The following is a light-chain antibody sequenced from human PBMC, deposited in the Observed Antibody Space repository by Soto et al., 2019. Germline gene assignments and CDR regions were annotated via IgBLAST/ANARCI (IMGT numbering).Light chain of an antibody. Sequence: EIVSTQSPGARSLSPGERATLSCMASQNVSSTYLDWYQKKPGQAXRLXXYGASSRATGIPDRFSGSGSGTDFTLTINRLEPEDCAAYYCQQYGSSLTWTFGQGTKV. V-gene: IGKV3-20*01. CDR2: GAS. CDR1: QNVSSTY. CDR3: QQYGSSLTWT. J-gene: IGKJ1*01.